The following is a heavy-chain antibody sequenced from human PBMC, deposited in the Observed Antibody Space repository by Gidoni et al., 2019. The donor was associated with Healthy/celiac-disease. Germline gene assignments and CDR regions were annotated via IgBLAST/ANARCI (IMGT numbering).Heavy chain of an antibody. CDR3: ARGRYYAISGYYYFDY. CDR2: IRSSSSPI. D-gene: IGHD3-22*01. V-gene: IGHV3-48*01. J-gene: IGHJ4*02. CDR1: GFNFGSDS. Sequence: EGQLVESGGGLVQPGGYVRLSCAASGFNFGSDSMNWVGQAPGKGLAWVSYIRSSSSPISYAASVKVRFTISRDNAKNSLYLQMNSLSADDTAVYYCARGRYYAISGYYYFDYWGQGPLVTVSS.